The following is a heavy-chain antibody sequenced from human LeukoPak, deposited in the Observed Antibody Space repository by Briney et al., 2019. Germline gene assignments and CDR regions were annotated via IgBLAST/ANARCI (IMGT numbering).Heavy chain of an antibody. CDR2: IYTSGST. CDR1: GGSISSYY. CDR3: ASHVPHSSSPKRGYFDY. V-gene: IGHV4-4*09. J-gene: IGHJ4*02. D-gene: IGHD6-6*01. Sequence: PSETLSLTCTVSGGSISSYYWSGIRQPPGKGLEWIGYIYTSGSTNYNPSLKSRVTISVDTSKSQFSLKLSSVTAADTDVYYCASHVPHSSSPKRGYFDYWGQGTLVTVSS.